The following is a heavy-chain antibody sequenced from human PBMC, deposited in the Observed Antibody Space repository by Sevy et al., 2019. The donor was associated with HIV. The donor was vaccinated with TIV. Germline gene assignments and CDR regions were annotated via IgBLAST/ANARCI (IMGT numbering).Heavy chain of an antibody. CDR1: GFTFSEYD. CDR2: IGTAGDT. J-gene: IGHJ5*02. CDR3: ARGMGHSYGPPAGGFDP. Sequence: GGSLRLSCVVSGFTFSEYDMHWVRQGAGKGLEWVSGIGTAGDTYYPGSVKGRFTISRENAENSLYLQVSSLRAGDTAVYYCARGMGHSYGPPAGGFDPWGQGTLVTASS. D-gene: IGHD5-18*01. V-gene: IGHV3-13*01.